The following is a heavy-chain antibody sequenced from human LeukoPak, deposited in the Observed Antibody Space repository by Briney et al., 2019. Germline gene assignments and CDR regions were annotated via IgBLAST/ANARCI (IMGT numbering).Heavy chain of an antibody. CDR3: AKDEGVANRWFDP. V-gene: IGHV1-18*01. CDR1: GYTFTSYG. CDR2: ISAYNGNT. D-gene: IGHD5-12*01. Sequence: ASVKVSCKASGYTFTSYGISWVRQAHGQGLEWMGWISAYNGNTKYAQKLQGRVTMTTDTSTSTAYMELTGLRSEDTAVYYCAKDEGVANRWFDPWGQGTLVTVSS. J-gene: IGHJ5*02.